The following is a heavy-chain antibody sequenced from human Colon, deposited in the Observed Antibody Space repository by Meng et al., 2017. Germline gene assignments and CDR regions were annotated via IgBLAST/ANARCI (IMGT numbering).Heavy chain of an antibody. D-gene: IGHD5-24*01. CDR2: IIPILGAP. J-gene: IGHJ4*02. Sequence: QVQLVQSGADVKKPGSSMKVSCKASGGTFRRFTMTWVRRAPGHGLEWMGEIIPILGAPNYAPKFQGRVTITADESTTSTYMELSSLTSEDTAVYYCAVQKDGYNSWYDNWGQGTLVTVSS. CDR3: AVQKDGYNSWYDN. V-gene: IGHV1-69*01. CDR1: GGTFRRFT.